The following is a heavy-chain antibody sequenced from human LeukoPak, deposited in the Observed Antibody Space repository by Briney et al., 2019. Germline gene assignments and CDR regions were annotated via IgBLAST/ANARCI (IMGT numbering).Heavy chain of an antibody. CDR2: IYYSGST. CDR3: ARSMATEENYFDY. J-gene: IGHJ4*02. D-gene: IGHD2-8*01. CDR1: GGSISSYY. V-gene: IGHV4-59*01. Sequence: NPSETLSLTCTVSGGSISSYYWSWIRQPPGKGLEWIGYIYYSGSTNYNPSLKSRVTISVDTSKNQFSLKLSSVTAADTAVYYCARSMATEENYFDYWGQGTLVTVSS.